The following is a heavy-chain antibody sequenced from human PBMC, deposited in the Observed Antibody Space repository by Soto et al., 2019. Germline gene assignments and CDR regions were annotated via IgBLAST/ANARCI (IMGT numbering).Heavy chain of an antibody. CDR2: IYYSATT. V-gene: IGHV4-59*01. Sequence: SETLSLTCTVSGGSMSGYYWSWIRQPPGKGLEWIGYIYYSATTNYNPSLQSRVTISVDTPKNQFSLKLSSVTAADTAVYYCARTPDFGGKGTMVTV. CDR1: GGSMSGYY. CDR3: ARTPDF. J-gene: IGHJ3*01.